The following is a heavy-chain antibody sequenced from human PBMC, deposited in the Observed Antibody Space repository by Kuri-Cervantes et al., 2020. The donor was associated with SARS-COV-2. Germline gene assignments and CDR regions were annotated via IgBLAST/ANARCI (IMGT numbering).Heavy chain of an antibody. D-gene: IGHD6-19*01. V-gene: IGHV5-51*01. J-gene: IGHJ4*02. Sequence: GGSLRLSCKVSGYSFTNYWIGWVRQVPGKGLGWMGIIFPYDSDTTYSPSFQGRVTISADKSISTTYLHWRSLKASDTAMYYCARRIAVAGTSGARFDYWGQGTLVTVSS. CDR1: GYSFTNYW. CDR3: ARRIAVAGTSGARFDY. CDR2: IFPYDSDT.